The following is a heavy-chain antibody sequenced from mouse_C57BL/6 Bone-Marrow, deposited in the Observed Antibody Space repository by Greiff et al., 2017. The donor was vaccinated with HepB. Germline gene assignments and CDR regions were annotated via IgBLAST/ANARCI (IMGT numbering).Heavy chain of an antibody. Sequence: QVQLQQPGAELVKPGASVKLSCKASGYTFTSYWMHWVKQRPGQGLEWIGMIHPNSGSTNYNEKFKSKATLTVDKSSSTAYMQLSSLTSEDSAVYYCASSPYYGSSYGYWGQGTTLTVTS. CDR2: IHPNSGST. D-gene: IGHD1-1*01. J-gene: IGHJ2*01. CDR1: GYTFTSYW. CDR3: ASSPYYGSSYGY. V-gene: IGHV1-64*01.